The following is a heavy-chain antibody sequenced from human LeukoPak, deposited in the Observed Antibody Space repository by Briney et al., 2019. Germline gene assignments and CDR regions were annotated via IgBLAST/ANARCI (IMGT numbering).Heavy chain of an antibody. CDR3: ARDRKPWYWYFDL. Sequence: ASVKVSCKASGYTFTSYGISWVRQAPGQGLEWMGWISAYNGNTNYAQKLQGRVTMTTSTSTSTAYMELRSLRPDDTAVYYCARDRKPWYWYFDLWGRGTLVTVSS. CDR2: ISAYNGNT. CDR1: GYTFTSYG. J-gene: IGHJ2*01. V-gene: IGHV1-18*01.